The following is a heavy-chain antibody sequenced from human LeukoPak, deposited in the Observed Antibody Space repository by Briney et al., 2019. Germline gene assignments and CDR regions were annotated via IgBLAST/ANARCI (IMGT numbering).Heavy chain of an antibody. V-gene: IGHV3-9*01. D-gene: IGHD1-26*01. CDR1: GFNFHDYA. Sequence: GGSLRLSCVDSGFNFHDYAMHWVRQAPGKGLEWVSGISRNSDEVIYVDSVKGRFTVSRDNAKNSLFLQMNSLRPEDTALYYCAKRGSGSQRHFDYWGQGTLVTVSS. J-gene: IGHJ4*02. CDR2: ISRNSDEV. CDR3: AKRGSGSQRHFDY.